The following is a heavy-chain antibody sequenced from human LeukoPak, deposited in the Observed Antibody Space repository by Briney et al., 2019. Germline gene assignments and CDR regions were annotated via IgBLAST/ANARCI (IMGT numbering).Heavy chain of an antibody. V-gene: IGHV3-30*03. CDR2: ISYDGSNK. Sequence: PGGSLRLSCAASGFTFSNYGMNWVRQAPGKGLEWVAVISYDGSNKYYADSVKGRFTISRDNSKNTLYLQMNSLRAEDTAVYYCARVLSGSWDWFDPWGQGTLVTVSS. CDR3: ARVLSGSWDWFDP. D-gene: IGHD3-22*01. J-gene: IGHJ5*02. CDR1: GFTFSNYG.